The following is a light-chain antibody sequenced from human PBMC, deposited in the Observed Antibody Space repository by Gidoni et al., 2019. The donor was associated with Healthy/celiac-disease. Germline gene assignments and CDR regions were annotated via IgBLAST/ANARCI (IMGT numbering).Light chain of an antibody. CDR3: QQYYSAPLT. Sequence: DNVMTQSPDALAMSLGERGTIKCQSSMSVLSSSNNKNYLAWYQQKQGQPPKLLLFWASTRESGVPTRFSGSGSGTDLTLTISSLQAEDVSVYYCQQYYSAPLTFGGGTKVEIK. CDR1: MSVLSSSNNKNY. J-gene: IGKJ4*01. V-gene: IGKV4-1*01. CDR2: WAS.